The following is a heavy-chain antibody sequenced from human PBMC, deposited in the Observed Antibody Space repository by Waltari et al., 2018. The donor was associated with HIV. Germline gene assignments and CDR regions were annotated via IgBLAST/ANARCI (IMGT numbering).Heavy chain of an antibody. Sequence: QVQLVQSGAEVRKPGASVKVHCKASAYTFTGYYLHWVRQAPGQGLEWMGRINPNSGGTNYAQKFQARVTMTRDTSIGAAYMELSSLRPNDTAVYYCARVTTVTGDSYFYYGMDVWGQGTTVTVSS. D-gene: IGHD4-17*01. CDR1: AYTFTGYY. CDR2: INPNSGGT. V-gene: IGHV1-2*06. CDR3: ARVTTVTGDSYFYYGMDV. J-gene: IGHJ6*02.